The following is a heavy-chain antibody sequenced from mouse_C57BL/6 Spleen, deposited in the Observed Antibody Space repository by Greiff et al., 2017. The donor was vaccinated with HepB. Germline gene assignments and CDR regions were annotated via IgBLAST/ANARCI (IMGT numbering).Heavy chain of an antibody. J-gene: IGHJ4*01. CDR3: AREGGNYYGSSFYAMDY. CDR2: INPNNGGT. Sequence: VQLQQSGPELVKPGASVKMSCKASGYTFTDYNMHWVKQSHGKSLEWIGYINPNNGGTSYNQKFKGKATLTVNKSSSTAYMELRSLTSEDSAVYYCAREGGNYYGSSFYAMDYWGQGTSVTVSS. V-gene: IGHV1-22*01. CDR1: GYTFTDYN. D-gene: IGHD1-1*01.